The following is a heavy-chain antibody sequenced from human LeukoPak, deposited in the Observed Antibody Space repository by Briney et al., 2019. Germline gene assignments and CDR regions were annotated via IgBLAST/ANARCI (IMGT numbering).Heavy chain of an antibody. J-gene: IGHJ6*03. D-gene: IGHD3-22*01. CDR3: ARVAGDYYDSSGYYSGYMDV. CDR2: TYYRSKWYN. V-gene: IGHV6-1*01. Sequence: SQTLSLTCAISGDSVSSNSAAWNWIRQSPSRGLEWLGRTYYRSKWYNDYAVSVKSRITINPDTSKNQFSLQLNSVTPEDTAVYYCARVAGDYYDSSGYYSGYMDVWGKGTTVTVSS. CDR1: GDSVSSNSAA.